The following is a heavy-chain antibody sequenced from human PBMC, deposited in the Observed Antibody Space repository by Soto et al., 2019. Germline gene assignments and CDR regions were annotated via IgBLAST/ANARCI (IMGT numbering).Heavy chain of an antibody. CDR3: ARLRFRMADVDS. V-gene: IGHV4-39*01. J-gene: IGHJ4*02. Sequence: QLQLQESGPGLVKPSETLSLTCTVSGGSISSSSYYWGWIRQPPGKGLEWIGSIYYSGSTYYNPSLNRRVTITGDTSKHRFSPMLSSATAADTAVYSCARLRFRMADVDSWCQGTLVAASS. CDR2: IYYSGST. D-gene: IGHD2-8*01. CDR1: GGSISSSSYY.